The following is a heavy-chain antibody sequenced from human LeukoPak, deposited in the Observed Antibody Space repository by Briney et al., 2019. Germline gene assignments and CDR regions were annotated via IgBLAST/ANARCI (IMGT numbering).Heavy chain of an antibody. D-gene: IGHD5-12*01. CDR2: ISYDGSNK. Sequence: GRSLRLSCAASGFTFSSYAMHCVRQAPGKGLVWVAVISYDGSNKYYADSVKGRFTISRDNSKNTLYLQMNSLRAEDTAVYYCARPVGYSGYDYDYWGQGTLVTVSS. J-gene: IGHJ4*02. CDR1: GFTFSSYA. CDR3: ARPVGYSGYDYDY. V-gene: IGHV3-30-3*01.